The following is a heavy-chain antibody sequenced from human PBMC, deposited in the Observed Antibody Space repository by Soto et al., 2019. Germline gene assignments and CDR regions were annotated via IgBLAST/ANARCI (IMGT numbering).Heavy chain of an antibody. D-gene: IGHD3-9*01. CDR2: IYYSGST. CDR3: ARDLTDILTGNDTFDI. CDR1: GGSISSGGYY. V-gene: IGHV4-31*03. Sequence: SETLCLTCTVSGGSISSGGYYGSWIRQHPGKGLEWIGYIYYSGSTYYNPSLKSRVTISVDTSKNQFSLKLSSVTAADTAVYYCARDLTDILTGNDTFDIWGQRTMVTVS. J-gene: IGHJ3*02.